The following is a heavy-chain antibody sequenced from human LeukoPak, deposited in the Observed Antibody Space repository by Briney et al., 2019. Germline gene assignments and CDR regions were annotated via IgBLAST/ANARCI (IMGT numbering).Heavy chain of an antibody. J-gene: IGHJ3*02. V-gene: IGHV3-23*01. CDR2: ISGGGVST. Sequence: PGGSLRLSCAASGFTFNNYAVGWVRQAPGKGLEWVSAISGGGVSTYYADSVKGRFTISRDNSKNTLYLQMNSLRAEDTAVYYCAKSLYGHDAFDIWGQGTMVTVSS. CDR1: GFTFNNYA. D-gene: IGHD3-10*01. CDR3: AKSLYGHDAFDI.